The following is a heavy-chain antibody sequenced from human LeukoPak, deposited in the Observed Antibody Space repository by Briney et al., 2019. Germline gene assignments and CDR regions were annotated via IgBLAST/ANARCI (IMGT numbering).Heavy chain of an antibody. V-gene: IGHV1-69*05. Sequence: ASVKVSCKASGGTFSSYAISWVRQAPRQGLEWMGGIIPIFGTANYAQKFQGRVTITTDESTSTAYMELGSLRSEDTAVYYCARGDGHCSSTSCYRGYFDYWGQGTLVTVSS. J-gene: IGHJ4*02. CDR1: GGTFSSYA. D-gene: IGHD2-2*01. CDR3: ARGDGHCSSTSCYRGYFDY. CDR2: IIPIFGTA.